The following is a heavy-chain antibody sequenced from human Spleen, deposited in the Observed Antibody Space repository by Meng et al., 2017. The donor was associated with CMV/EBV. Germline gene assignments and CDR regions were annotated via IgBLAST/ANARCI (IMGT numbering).Heavy chain of an antibody. CDR2: IFWGDDTT. Sequence: GESLKISCAASGFTFEDYGMHWVRQAPGKGLEWVSLIFWGDDTTYYADSVKGRFPVSRDNSKNSLYLQMNSLRPEDTALYYCAKGPSSGARWDYGMDVWGQGTTVTVSS. D-gene: IGHD5-18*01. J-gene: IGHJ6*02. CDR1: GFTFEDYG. V-gene: IGHV3-43D*03. CDR3: AKGPSSGARWDYGMDV.